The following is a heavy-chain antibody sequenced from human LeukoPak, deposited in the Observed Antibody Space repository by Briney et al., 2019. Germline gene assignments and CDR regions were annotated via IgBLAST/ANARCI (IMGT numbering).Heavy chain of an antibody. J-gene: IGHJ4*02. CDR2: IYYKERS. CDR3: AREATMDLFDY. D-gene: IGHD3-10*01. V-gene: IGHV4-59*01. Sequence: PSETQSLTRTVSGVSISSYYWSWIRQPPGKGLEWIGYIYYKERSSHNPSLKSRVTISIDTSKNQISLKLSSVTAADTAVYYCAREATMDLFDYWGQAAQVTLSS. CDR1: GVSISSYY.